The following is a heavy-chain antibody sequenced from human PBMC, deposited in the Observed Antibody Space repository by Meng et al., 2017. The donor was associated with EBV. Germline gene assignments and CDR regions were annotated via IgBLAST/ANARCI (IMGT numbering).Heavy chain of an antibody. V-gene: IGHV3-15*01. CDR3: TTDEGGSRF. Sequence: EVQLVEAVGGLVKPGESLKLSCAASEFTFTSAWMNWVRQAPGKGLEWVGRIRSQVDGRTADYSAPVKGRFTISRDDSKHTLYLQMKSLKIEDSAVYYCTTDEGGSRFWGQGTLVTVSS. J-gene: IGHJ4*02. CDR2: IRSQVDGRTA. D-gene: IGHD1-26*01. CDR1: EFTFTSAW.